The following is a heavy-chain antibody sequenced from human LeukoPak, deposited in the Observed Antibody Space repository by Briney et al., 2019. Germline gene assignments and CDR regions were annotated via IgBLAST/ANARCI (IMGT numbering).Heavy chain of an antibody. J-gene: IGHJ4*02. V-gene: IGHV5-51*01. CDR2: IYPGDSDT. CDR3: ARRVVSSSWYDY. D-gene: IGHD6-13*01. CDR1: GYSFTNYW. Sequence: GESLKISCKGSGYSFTNYWIAWVRQMPGKGLEWMGIIYPGDSDTRYSPSFKGQVTISADKSISTACLQWSSLKASDTATYFCARRVVSSSWYDYWGQGTLVTVSS.